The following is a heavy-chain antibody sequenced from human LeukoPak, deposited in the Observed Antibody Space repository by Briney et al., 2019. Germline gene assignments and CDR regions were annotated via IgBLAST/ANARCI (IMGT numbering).Heavy chain of an antibody. D-gene: IGHD6-19*01. J-gene: IGHJ5*02. CDR3: ARGPKGGSGWFRSQNWFDP. CDR1: GGSFSGYY. CDR2: INHSGST. Sequence: PSETLSLTCAVYGGSFSGYYRSWIRQPPGKGLEWIGEINHSGSTNYNPSLKSRVTISVDTSKNQFSLKLSSVTAADTAVYYCARGPKGGSGWFRSQNWFDPWGQGTLVTVSS. V-gene: IGHV4-34*01.